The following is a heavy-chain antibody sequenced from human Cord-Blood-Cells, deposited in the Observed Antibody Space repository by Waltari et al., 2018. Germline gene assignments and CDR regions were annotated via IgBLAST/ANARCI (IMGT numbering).Heavy chain of an antibody. Sequence: EVQLVESGGGLVQPGGSLRLSCAASGFTFSSYAMSWVRQAPGKGVGWVSAISGSGGSTYYADSVKGRFTISRDNAKNTLYLQMNSLRAEDTAVYYCAKEPCCSSTSLDYWGQGTLVTVSS. CDR2: ISGSGGST. CDR1: GFTFSSYA. D-gene: IGHD2-2*01. V-gene: IGHV3-23*04. CDR3: AKEPCCSSTSLDY. J-gene: IGHJ4*02.